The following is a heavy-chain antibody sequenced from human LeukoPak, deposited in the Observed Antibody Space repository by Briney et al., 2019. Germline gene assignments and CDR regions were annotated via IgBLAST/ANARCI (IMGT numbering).Heavy chain of an antibody. Sequence: GGSLRLSCAASGFTFSSYGMHWVRQAPGKGLEWVAVISYDGSNKYYADPVKGRFTISRDNSKNTLYLQMNSLRAEDTAVYYCAKDSVGPDYWGQGTLVTVSS. V-gene: IGHV3-30*18. CDR1: GFTFSSYG. J-gene: IGHJ4*02. CDR3: AKDSVGPDY. CDR2: ISYDGSNK. D-gene: IGHD2-15*01.